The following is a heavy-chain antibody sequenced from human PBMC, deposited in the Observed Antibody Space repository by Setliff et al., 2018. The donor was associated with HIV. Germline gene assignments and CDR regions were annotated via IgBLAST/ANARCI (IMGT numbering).Heavy chain of an antibody. CDR2: INPNTGGT. CDR1: GYSFIGYY. J-gene: IGHJ1*01. Sequence: ASVKVSCKASGYSFIGYYIHWVRQAPGQGLEWMGWINPNTGGTNYSQTFQGRVTLTRDTSISTAYMELTGLTSDDTAVYYCARDSNAPYFQHWGQGTLVTVSS. CDR3: ARDSNAPYFQH. V-gene: IGHV1-2*02. D-gene: IGHD1-1*01.